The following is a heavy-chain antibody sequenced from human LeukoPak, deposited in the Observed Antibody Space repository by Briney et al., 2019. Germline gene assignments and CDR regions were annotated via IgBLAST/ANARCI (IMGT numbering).Heavy chain of an antibody. V-gene: IGHV4-31*03. J-gene: IGHJ4*02. CDR1: GGSINRGGNY. Sequence: SETLSLTCSVSGGSINRGGNYWSWIRQHPGKGLEWIGYIAYSGDTYYNPSLRSRITISADTSQTQFSLKLRYATAADTAVYYCAKQRLPGTVDYWGQGTLVTVSS. D-gene: IGHD6-25*01. CDR2: IAYSGDT. CDR3: AKQRLPGTVDY.